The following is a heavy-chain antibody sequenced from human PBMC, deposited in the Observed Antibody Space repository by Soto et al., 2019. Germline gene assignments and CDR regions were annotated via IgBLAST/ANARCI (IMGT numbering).Heavy chain of an antibody. V-gene: IGHV1-2*04. D-gene: IGHD3-10*01. Sequence: ASVKVSCKASGYTFTGYYMHWVRQAPGQGLEWMGWINPIIGGTNYAQKFQGWVTMTRDTSISTAYMELSRLRSEDTAVYYCARDRDNWFDPWGQGTLVTVSS. CDR3: ARDRDNWFDP. CDR2: INPIIGGT. CDR1: GYTFTGYY. J-gene: IGHJ5*02.